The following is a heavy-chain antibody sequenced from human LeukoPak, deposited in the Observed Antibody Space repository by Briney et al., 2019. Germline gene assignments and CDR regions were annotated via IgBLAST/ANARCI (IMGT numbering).Heavy chain of an antibody. CDR3: AELGITMIGGV. CDR2: ICSIGSTI. V-gene: IGHV3-48*03. D-gene: IGHD3-10*02. Sequence: GGSLRLSCAASGFTFSSYDMNCVREAPGKGLEWVLYICSIGSTIYYAHPVKGRFTIYRDNDKSSLYLQMNSLRAEDTAVYYCAELGITMIGGVWGKGTTVTISS. J-gene: IGHJ6*04. CDR1: GFTFSSYD.